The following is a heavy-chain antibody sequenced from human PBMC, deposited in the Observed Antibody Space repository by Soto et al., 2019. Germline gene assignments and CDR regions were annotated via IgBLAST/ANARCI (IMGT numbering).Heavy chain of an antibody. CDR2: INPSGDGT. Sequence: ASVKVSWKAFGYTFNAFYMHWVRQAPGQGLEWMGVINPSGDGTSYAQKFQGRVTMTRDTSTSTVYMELSSLRSEDTAVYYCARVALGYDYADVWGQGTTVTVSS. D-gene: IGHD4-17*01. CDR1: GYTFNAFY. CDR3: ARVALGYDYADV. J-gene: IGHJ6*02. V-gene: IGHV1-46*02.